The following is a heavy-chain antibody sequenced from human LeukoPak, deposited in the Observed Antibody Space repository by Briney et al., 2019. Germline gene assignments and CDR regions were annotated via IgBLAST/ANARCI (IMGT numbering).Heavy chain of an antibody. CDR3: ARELGYSNFIHGEDY. CDR2: ISSSGSTI. CDR1: GFTFSDYY. V-gene: IGHV3-11*01. D-gene: IGHD4-11*01. Sequence: PGGSLRLSCAASGFTFSDYYRSWIRQAPGKGLEWVSYISSSGSTIYYADSVKGRFTISRDNAKNSLYLQMNSLRAEGTAVYYCARELGYSNFIHGEDYWGQGTLVTVSS. J-gene: IGHJ4*02.